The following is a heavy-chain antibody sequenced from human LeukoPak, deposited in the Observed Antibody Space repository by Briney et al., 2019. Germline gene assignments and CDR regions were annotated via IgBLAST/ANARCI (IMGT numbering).Heavy chain of an antibody. D-gene: IGHD3-22*01. CDR1: GDSVSSNSAA. CDR3: ARDRTHYYDSSGYYYGGFDY. V-gene: IGHV6-1*01. J-gene: IGHJ4*02. Sequence: SRTLSLTCAISGDSVSSNSAAWNWIRQSPSRGLEWLGRTYYRSKWYNDYAVSVKSRITINPDTSKNQFSLQLNSVTPEDTAVYYCARDRTHYYDSSGYYYGGFDYWGQGTLVTVSS. CDR2: TYYRSKWYN.